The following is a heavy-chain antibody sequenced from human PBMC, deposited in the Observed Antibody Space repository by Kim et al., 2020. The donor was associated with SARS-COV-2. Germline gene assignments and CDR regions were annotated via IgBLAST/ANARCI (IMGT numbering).Heavy chain of an antibody. V-gene: IGHV1-18*01. D-gene: IGHD2-2*01. CDR3: ARGSAAAIPFDY. J-gene: IGHJ4*02. Sequence: NYAPKIQGKVTMTTDTSTSTAYMELRSLRSDDTAVYYCARGSAAAIPFDYWGQGTLVTVSS.